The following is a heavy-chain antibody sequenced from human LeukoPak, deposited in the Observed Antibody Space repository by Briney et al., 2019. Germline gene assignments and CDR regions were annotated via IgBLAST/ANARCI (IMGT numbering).Heavy chain of an antibody. Sequence: PSQTLSLTCTVSGGSISSGDYYWSWIRQPPGKGLEWIGYIYYSGTTYYNPSLKSRVTVSVDTSNNQFSLKLSSVTAADTAVYYCARQGSGWSFDYWGQGTLVTVSS. CDR3: ARQGSGWSFDY. J-gene: IGHJ4*02. CDR1: GGSISSGDYY. D-gene: IGHD6-19*01. V-gene: IGHV4-30-4*01. CDR2: IYYSGTT.